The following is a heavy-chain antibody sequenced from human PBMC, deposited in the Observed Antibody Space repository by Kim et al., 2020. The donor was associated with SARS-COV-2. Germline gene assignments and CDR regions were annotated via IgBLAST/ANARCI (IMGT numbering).Heavy chain of an antibody. CDR3: ASPRSGRRTIFGVLTPAYYYVMDV. D-gene: IGHD3-3*01. Sequence: SVKVSCKASGGTFSRDAVSWVRQAPGQGLEWMGGIIPIFGTAKYAQKFQGRVTITADETTSTAYMELSSLGSEDTAVYYCASPRSGRRTIFGVLTPAYYYVMDVWGQGTTVTVSS. V-gene: IGHV1-69*13. CDR1: GGTFSRDA. CDR2: IIPIFGTA. J-gene: IGHJ6*02.